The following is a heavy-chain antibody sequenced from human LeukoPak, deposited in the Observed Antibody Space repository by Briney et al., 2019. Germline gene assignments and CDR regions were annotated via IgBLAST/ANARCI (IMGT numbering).Heavy chain of an antibody. J-gene: IGHJ4*02. CDR3: ASLDSGKFDY. D-gene: IGHD3-10*01. CDR2: IYDSGST. V-gene: IGHV4-59*01. Sequence: SETLSLTCTVSGGSISNYYWSWIRQPPGKGLEWIGYIYDSGSTNYSPSLKSRLTISLDTSMNQFSLKLSSVTAADTAVYYCASLDSGKFDYWGQGTLVTVSS. CDR1: GGSISNYY.